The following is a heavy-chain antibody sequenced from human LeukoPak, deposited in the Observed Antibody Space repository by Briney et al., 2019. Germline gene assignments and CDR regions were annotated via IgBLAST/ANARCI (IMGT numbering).Heavy chain of an antibody. CDR1: GGSISSYY. CDR3: ARNHGSGWYDY. Sequence: SETLSLTCTVSGGSISSYYWNWIRQPAGKGLEWIGRITTSGTTNYNPSLKSRVTMSVDTSKNQFSLKLSSVTAADTAVYYCARNHGSGWYDYWGQGTLVTVSS. CDR2: ITTSGTT. D-gene: IGHD6-19*01. V-gene: IGHV4-4*07. J-gene: IGHJ4*02.